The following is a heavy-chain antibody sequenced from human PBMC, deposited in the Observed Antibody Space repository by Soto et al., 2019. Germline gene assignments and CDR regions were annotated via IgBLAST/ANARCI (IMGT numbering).Heavy chain of an antibody. CDR1: GGSFSGYY. V-gene: IGHV4-34*01. D-gene: IGHD3-3*01. J-gene: IGHJ6*03. CDR3: ARARNLRFLEWLPYMDV. Sequence: SETLSLTCAVYGGSFSGYYWSWIRQPPGKGLEWIGEINHSGSTNYNPSLKSRVTISVDTSKNQFSLKLSSVTAADTAVYYCARARNLRFLEWLPYMDVWGKGTTVTVFS. CDR2: INHSGST.